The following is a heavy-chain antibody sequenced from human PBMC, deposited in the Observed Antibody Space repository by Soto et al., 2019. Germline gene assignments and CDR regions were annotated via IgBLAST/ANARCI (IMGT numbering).Heavy chain of an antibody. Sequence: GGSLRLSCAASGFTFSSYAMSWVRQAPGKGLEWVSAISGSGGSTYYADSVKGRFTISRDNSKNTLYLQMNSLRAEDTAVYYCAKGHRSGWYGAPYYYYMDVWGKGTTVTVSS. CDR2: ISGSGGST. J-gene: IGHJ6*03. CDR3: AKGHRSGWYGAPYYYYMDV. D-gene: IGHD6-19*01. V-gene: IGHV3-23*01. CDR1: GFTFSSYA.